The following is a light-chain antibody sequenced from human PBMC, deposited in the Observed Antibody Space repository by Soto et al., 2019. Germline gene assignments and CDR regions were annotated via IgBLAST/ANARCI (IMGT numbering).Light chain of an antibody. Sequence: EIVLTQSPGTLSLSPGERATLSCTASQSVISSCLAWYQRKPGQAPRLLIHTTSIRATDIPDRFSGSGSGTDFTLTIIRLEPDDVAVYYCQQCGGSPLFSFGPGTRVDI. CDR1: QSVISSC. J-gene: IGKJ3*01. CDR2: TTS. V-gene: IGKV3-20*01. CDR3: QQCGGSPLFS.